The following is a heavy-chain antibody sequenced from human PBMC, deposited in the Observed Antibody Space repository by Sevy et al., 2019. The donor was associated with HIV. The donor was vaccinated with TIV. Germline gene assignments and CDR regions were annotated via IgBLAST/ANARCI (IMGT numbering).Heavy chain of an antibody. Sequence: SETLSLTCTVSGGSISSGGYYWSWIRQHPGKGLEWIGYIYYSRSTYYNPSLKSRVTISVDTSKNQFSLKLSSVTAADTAVYYCARGRCSSTSCKRNYYYYMDVWGKGTTVTVSS. CDR1: GGSISSGGYY. V-gene: IGHV4-31*03. CDR2: IYYSRST. D-gene: IGHD2-2*01. CDR3: ARGRCSSTSCKRNYYYYMDV. J-gene: IGHJ6*03.